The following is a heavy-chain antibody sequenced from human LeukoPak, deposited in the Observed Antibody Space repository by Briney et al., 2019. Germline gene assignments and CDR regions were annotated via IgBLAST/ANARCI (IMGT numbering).Heavy chain of an antibody. CDR2: INHSGST. CDR3: ARVAASSITIFGFNP. J-gene: IGHJ5*02. D-gene: IGHD3-3*01. V-gene: IGHV4-34*01. Sequence: SETLSLTCAVYGGSFSGYYWSWIRQPPGKGLEWIGEINHSGSTNYNPSLKSRVTISVDTSKNQFSLKLSSVTAADTAVYYCARVAASSITIFGFNPWGQGTLVTVSS. CDR1: GGSFSGYY.